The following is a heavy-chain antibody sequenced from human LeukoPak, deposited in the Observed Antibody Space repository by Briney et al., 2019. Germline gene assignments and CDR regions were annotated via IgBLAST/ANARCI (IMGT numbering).Heavy chain of an antibody. V-gene: IGHV3-33*01. CDR3: ARVEGEESSGYYPQY. D-gene: IGHD3-22*01. CDR2: IWYDGTNK. Sequence: GGSLRLSCAASGFRFSNFGMHWVRQAPGKGLEWVAVIWYDGTNKYYVDSVKGRFTVSRDNSNNTSYLQMNSLRAEDTAVYYCARVEGEESSGYYPQYWGHGTLVTVSS. CDR1: GFRFSNFG. J-gene: IGHJ4*01.